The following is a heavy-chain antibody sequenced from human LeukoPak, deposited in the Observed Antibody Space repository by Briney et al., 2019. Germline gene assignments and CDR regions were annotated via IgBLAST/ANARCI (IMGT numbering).Heavy chain of an antibody. CDR1: GFTFSTYS. D-gene: IGHD1-26*01. J-gene: IGHJ5*02. Sequence: GGSLRLSCTASGFTFSTYSMNWVRQAPGRGLEWVSYISGSSSSSDGGAIQYADSVKGRFTISRDNDKNTLYLQMNSLRAEDTAVYYCAKDGGELLDRFYNWFDPWGQGTLVTVSS. CDR2: ISGSSSSSDGGAI. V-gene: IGHV3-48*01. CDR3: AKDGGELLDRFYNWFDP.